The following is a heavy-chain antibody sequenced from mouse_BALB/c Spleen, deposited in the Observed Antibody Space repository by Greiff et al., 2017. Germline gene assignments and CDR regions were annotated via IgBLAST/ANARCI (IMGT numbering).Heavy chain of an antibody. J-gene: IGHJ1*01. CDR3: ARMMGWYFDV. Sequence: VQLQQSGPGLVQPSQSLSITCTVSGFSLTSYGVHWVRPSPGKGLEWLGVIWSGGSTDYNAAFISRLSISKDNSKSQVFFKMNSLQANDTAIYYCARMMGWYFDVWGAGTTVTVSS. D-gene: IGHD2-3*01. CDR1: GFSLTSYG. V-gene: IGHV2-2*02. CDR2: IWSGGST.